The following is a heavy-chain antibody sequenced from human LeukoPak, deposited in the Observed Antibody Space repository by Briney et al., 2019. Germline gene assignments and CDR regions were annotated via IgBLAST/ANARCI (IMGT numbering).Heavy chain of an antibody. CDR1: GFTFSSYA. CDR2: ISGSGGST. J-gene: IGHJ5*02. Sequence: GGSLRLSCAASGFTFSSYAMSWVRQAPGKGLEWVSAISGSGGSTYYADSVKGRFTISRDNSKNTLYLQMNSLRAEDTAVYYCAKDMHSSSWYDLGFDPWGQGTLVTVSS. CDR3: AKDMHSSSWYDLGFDP. D-gene: IGHD6-13*01. V-gene: IGHV3-23*01.